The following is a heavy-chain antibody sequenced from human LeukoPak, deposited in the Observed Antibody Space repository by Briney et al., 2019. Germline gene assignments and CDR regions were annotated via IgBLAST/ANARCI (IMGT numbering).Heavy chain of an antibody. Sequence: PGGSLRLSCAASGFTFSDYYMSWIRQAPGKGLEWVSVIYSGGSTYYADSVKGRFTISRDNSKNTLYLQMNSLRAEDTAVYYCARDRRNLGFDYWGQGTLVTVSS. CDR3: ARDRRNLGFDY. CDR2: IYSGGST. J-gene: IGHJ4*02. V-gene: IGHV3-66*01. CDR1: GFTFSDYY.